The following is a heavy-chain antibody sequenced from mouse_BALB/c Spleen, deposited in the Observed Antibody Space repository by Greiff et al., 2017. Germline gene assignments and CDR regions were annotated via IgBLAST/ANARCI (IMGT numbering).Heavy chain of an antibody. CDR2: INPSTGYT. J-gene: IGHJ2*01. CDR3: ASHYGSSPFDY. V-gene: IGHV1-7*01. D-gene: IGHD1-1*01. Sequence: QVQLQQSGAELAKPGASVKMSCKASGYTFTSYWMHWVKQRPGQGLEWIGYINPSTGYTEYNQKFKDKATLTADKSSSTAYMQLSSLTSEDSAVYYCASHYGSSPFDYWGQGTTLTVSS. CDR1: GYTFTSYW.